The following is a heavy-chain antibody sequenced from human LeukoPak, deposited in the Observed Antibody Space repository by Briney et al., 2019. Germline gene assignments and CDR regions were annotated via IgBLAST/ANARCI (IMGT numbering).Heavy chain of an antibody. D-gene: IGHD2-2*01. CDR2: IYPGDSDT. CDR3: ARLVVPAALGYYFDY. Sequence: GASLKISCKGSGYSFTSYWIGWVRQMPGKGLEWRGIIYPGDSDTRYSPSFQGQVTISADKSISTAYLQWSSLKASDTAMYYCARLVVPAALGYYFDYWGQGTLVTVSS. V-gene: IGHV5-51*01. CDR1: GYSFTSYW. J-gene: IGHJ4*02.